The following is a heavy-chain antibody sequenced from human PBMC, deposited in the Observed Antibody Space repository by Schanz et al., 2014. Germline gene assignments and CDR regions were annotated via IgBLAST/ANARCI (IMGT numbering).Heavy chain of an antibody. D-gene: IGHD3-10*01. CDR3: AKGSRTGSKVMDV. J-gene: IGHJ6*03. V-gene: IGHV3-9*01. CDR2: IPWNGAAI. Sequence: EVQLLESGGGLVQPGGSLRLSCASSGFSFTTYAMSWVRPAPGKPLEWVSNIPWNGAAIGYAGSERGRFTISRDSAKNSLYHQMNSLRPEDTALYYCAKGSRTGSKVMDVWGKGTTVTDSS. CDR1: GFSFTTYA.